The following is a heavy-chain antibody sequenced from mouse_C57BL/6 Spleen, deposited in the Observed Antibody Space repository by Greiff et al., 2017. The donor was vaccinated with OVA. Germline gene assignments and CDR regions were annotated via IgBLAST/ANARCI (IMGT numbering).Heavy chain of an antibody. CDR3: ASAGGYDPYYAMDY. CDR2: IDPSDSET. D-gene: IGHD2-2*01. V-gene: IGHV1-52*01. Sequence: QVQLQQPGAELVRPGSSVKLSCKASGYTFTSYWMHWVKQRPIQGLEWIGNIDPSDSETHYNQKFKDKATLTVDKSSSTAYMQLSSLTSEDSAVYYCASAGGYDPYYAMDYWGQGTSVTVSS. CDR1: GYTFTSYW. J-gene: IGHJ4*01.